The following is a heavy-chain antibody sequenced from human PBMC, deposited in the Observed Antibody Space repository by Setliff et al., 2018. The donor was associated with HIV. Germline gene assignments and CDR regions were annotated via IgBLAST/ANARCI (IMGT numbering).Heavy chain of an antibody. V-gene: IGHV1-69*13. CDR1: RGTFSSYG. CDR3: ARGEKWFDP. D-gene: IGHD1-26*01. CDR2: TIPIFGTA. J-gene: IGHJ5*02. Sequence: GASVKVSCKASRGTFSSYGISWVRQAPGQGLEWMGGTIPIFGTANYAQKFQGRVTIAADESTSTAYMELSSLRAEDTAVYYCARGEKWFDPWGQGTLVTVSS.